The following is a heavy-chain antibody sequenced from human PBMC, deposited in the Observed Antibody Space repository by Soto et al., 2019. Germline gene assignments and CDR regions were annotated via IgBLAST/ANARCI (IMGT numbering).Heavy chain of an antibody. CDR2: ISYDGSNK. Sequence: QVQLVESGGGVVQPGRSLRLSCAASGFTFSSYAMHWVRQAPGKGLEWVAVISYDGSNKYYADSVKGRFTISRDNSKNTLYLQMNSLRAEDTAVYYCARKPYYYGSGSYRGGVMDVW. J-gene: IGHJ6*01. D-gene: IGHD3-10*01. V-gene: IGHV3-30-3*01. CDR3: ARKPYYYGSGSYRGGVMDV. CDR1: GFTFSSYA.